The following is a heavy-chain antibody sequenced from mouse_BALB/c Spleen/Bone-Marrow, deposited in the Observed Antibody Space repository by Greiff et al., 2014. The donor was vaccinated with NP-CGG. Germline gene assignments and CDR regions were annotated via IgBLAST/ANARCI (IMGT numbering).Heavy chain of an antibody. D-gene: IGHD1-1*02. J-gene: IGHJ4*01. CDR3: ERVYGAMDY. CDR2: INPYNGGT. Sequence: EVQLQQSGPELVKPGASMKISCKASGYSFTGYTMNWVKQSPGKNLEWIGLINPYNGGTSYNQKFKGKATLTVDKSSSTAYMEPLSLTSEDSEDYYSERVYGAMDYWGQGTSVTVSS. CDR1: GYSFTGYT. V-gene: IGHV1-18*01.